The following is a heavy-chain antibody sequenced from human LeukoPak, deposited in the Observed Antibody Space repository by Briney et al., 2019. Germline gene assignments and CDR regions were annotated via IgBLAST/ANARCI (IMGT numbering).Heavy chain of an antibody. CDR3: ARGDPSNYYGSGSFFDY. D-gene: IGHD3-10*01. Sequence: SETLSLTCTVSGGSISSYYWSWIRQPPGKGLEWIGSIYYSGSTYYNPSLKSRVTISVDTSKNQFSLKLSSVTAADTAVYYCARGDPSNYYGSGSFFDYWGQGTLVTVSS. J-gene: IGHJ4*02. CDR2: IYYSGST. V-gene: IGHV4-39*07. CDR1: GGSISSYY.